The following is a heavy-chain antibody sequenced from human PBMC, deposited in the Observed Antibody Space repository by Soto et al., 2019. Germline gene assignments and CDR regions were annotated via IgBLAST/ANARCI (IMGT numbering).Heavy chain of an antibody. CDR3: ARGVGRIAAAGTLGNWFDP. CDR2: INHSGST. J-gene: IGHJ5*02. D-gene: IGHD6-13*01. CDR1: GGSFSGYY. V-gene: IGHV4-34*01. Sequence: SETLSLTCAVYGGSFSGYYWSWIRPPPGKGLEWIGEINHSGSTNYNPSLKSRVTISVDTPKNQFSLKLSSVTAADTAVYYCARGVGRIAAAGTLGNWFDPWGQGTLVTVSS.